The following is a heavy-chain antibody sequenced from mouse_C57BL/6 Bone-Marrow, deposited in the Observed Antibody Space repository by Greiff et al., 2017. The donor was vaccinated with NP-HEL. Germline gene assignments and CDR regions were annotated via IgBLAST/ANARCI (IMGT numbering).Heavy chain of an antibody. D-gene: IGHD6-1*01. CDR2: FYPGDGDT. V-gene: IGHV1-82*01. CDR1: GYAFSSSW. Sequence: QVQLQQSGPELVKLGASVKISCKASGYAFSSSWRNWVKQRPGRGLEWIGRFYPGDGDTNYNGKCKGKATLIADKSSSTAYMQLRSLTSEDSAVYFCAMKGSSVYWGQGTTRTLSS. J-gene: IGHJ2*01. CDR3: AMKGSSVY.